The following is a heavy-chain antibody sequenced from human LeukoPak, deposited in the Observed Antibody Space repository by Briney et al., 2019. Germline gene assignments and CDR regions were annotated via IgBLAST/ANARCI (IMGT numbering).Heavy chain of an antibody. D-gene: IGHD3-10*01. CDR2: INPNSGGT. Sequence: ASVKVSCKASGYTFTGYYMHWVRQAPGQGLEWMGWINPNSGGTNYAQKFQGRVTMTRDTSISAAYMELSRLRSEDTAVYYCASGQSLGSPPPDYWGQGTLVTVSS. J-gene: IGHJ4*02. CDR1: GYTFTGYY. V-gene: IGHV1-2*02. CDR3: ASGQSLGSPPPDY.